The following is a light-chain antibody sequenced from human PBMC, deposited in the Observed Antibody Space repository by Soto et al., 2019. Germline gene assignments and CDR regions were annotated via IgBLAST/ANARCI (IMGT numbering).Light chain of an antibody. CDR1: STVDSIY. J-gene: IGKJ1*01. CDR2: GAS. CDR3: QQYGSSGT. V-gene: IGKV3-20*01. Sequence: ETVLTQSPGTLSLSPGERASLSCRASSTVDSIYLAWYQQKPGQAPRLRIYGASNRATGIPDRLSGSGSGTDFTLTISRLEPEDFAVYYCQQYGSSGTFGQGTKVDIK.